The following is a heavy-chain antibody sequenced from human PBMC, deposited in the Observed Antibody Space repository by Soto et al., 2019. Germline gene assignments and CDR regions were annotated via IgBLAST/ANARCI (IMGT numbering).Heavy chain of an antibody. CDR2: IYYSGST. CDR1: GGSISSSSYY. D-gene: IGHD4-4*01. Sequence: SETLSLTCTVSGGSISSSSYYWGWIRQPPGKGLEWIGSIYYSGSTYYNPSLKNRDTISVDTSKSQFSLKLSSVTSADTAVYYCARHGAFKRATVTTRSSFDYWGQGALVTVS. CDR3: ARHGAFKRATVTTRSSFDY. J-gene: IGHJ4*02. V-gene: IGHV4-39*01.